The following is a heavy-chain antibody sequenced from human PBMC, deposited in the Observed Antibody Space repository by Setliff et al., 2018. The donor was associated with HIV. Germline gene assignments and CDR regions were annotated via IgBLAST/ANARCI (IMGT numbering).Heavy chain of an antibody. Sequence: GASVKVSCKASGGTFSSHGISWVRQAPGQGLEWMGRIIPIFGTPNYAQKFQGRVTFTADKSTSTAYMELSSLRSEDTAVYYCARLLGELGGYYMDVWGKGTTVTVSS. CDR2: IIPIFGTP. CDR3: ARLLGELGGYYMDV. D-gene: IGHD1-26*01. J-gene: IGHJ6*03. CDR1: GGTFSSHG. V-gene: IGHV1-69*06.